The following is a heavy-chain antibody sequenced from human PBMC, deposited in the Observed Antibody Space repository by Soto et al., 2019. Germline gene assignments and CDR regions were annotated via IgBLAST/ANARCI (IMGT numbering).Heavy chain of an antibody. CDR1: GYTLTELS. CDR3: ATAHGVGLLRFLEWGARVAFDI. D-gene: IGHD3-3*01. CDR2: FDPEDGET. Sequence: ASVKVSCKVSGYTLTELSMHWVRQAPGKGLEWMGGFDPEDGETIYAQKFQGRVTMTEDTSTDTAYMELSSLRSEDTAVYYCATAHGVGLLRFLEWGARVAFDIWGQGTMVTVSS. V-gene: IGHV1-24*01. J-gene: IGHJ3*02.